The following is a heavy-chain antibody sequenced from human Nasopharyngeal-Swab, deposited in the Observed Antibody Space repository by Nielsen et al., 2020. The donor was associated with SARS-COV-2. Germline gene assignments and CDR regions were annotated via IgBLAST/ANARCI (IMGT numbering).Heavy chain of an antibody. D-gene: IGHD6-13*01. CDR3: ASAAGSWNYYYYYGMDV. CDR1: GGTFSSYA. CDR2: IIPILGIA. Sequence: SVKVSCKASGGTFSSYAISWVRQAPGQGLGWMGRIIPILGIANYAQKFQGRVTITADKSTSTAYMELSSLRSEDTAVYYCASAAGSWNYYYYYGMDVWGQGTTVTVSS. V-gene: IGHV1-69*04. J-gene: IGHJ6*02.